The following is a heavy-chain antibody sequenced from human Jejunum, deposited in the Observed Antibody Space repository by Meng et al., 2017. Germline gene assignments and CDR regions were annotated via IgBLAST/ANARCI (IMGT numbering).Heavy chain of an antibody. CDR3: ARDQVGSLDY. CDR1: GGPVQSTGYQ. J-gene: IGHJ4*02. CDR2: PST. V-gene: IGHV4-61*08. Sequence: VSLRRSGPGWGRPSETLPFICSVSGGPVQSTGYQGSWIRQPPGKGLEWIEYPSTNYNPSLKSRVTISVDTSKNQFSLRLTSVTDADTAVYYCARDQVGSLDYWGQGILVTVSS. D-gene: IGHD1-26*01.